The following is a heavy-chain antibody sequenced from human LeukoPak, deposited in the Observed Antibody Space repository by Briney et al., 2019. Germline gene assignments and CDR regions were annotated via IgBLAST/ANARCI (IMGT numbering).Heavy chain of an antibody. CDR2: VSWNSDNI. J-gene: IGHJ4*02. CDR3: AKDMSGSGSLLYYFDR. Sequence: SVRLFCEGSGVALGKYVVHGGRRAPGKNLEWVSGVSWNSDNIVYADSVKRLFTICRDRAKSSVYLQMDSLRTEDTALYYCAKDMSGSGSLLYYFDRWGQGTQVTVSS. V-gene: IGHV3-9*01. D-gene: IGHD3-10*01. CDR1: GVALGKYV.